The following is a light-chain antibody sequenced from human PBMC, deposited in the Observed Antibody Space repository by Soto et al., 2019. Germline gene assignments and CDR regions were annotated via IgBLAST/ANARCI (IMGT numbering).Light chain of an antibody. CDR3: QVCDSSSDEGV. CDR2: YDT. J-gene: IGLJ1*01. V-gene: IGLV3-21*04. Sequence: SYELTQPPSVSVAPGKTAIIPCAGNNIGSKSVHWYQQKPGQAPVLVIFYDTDRPSGIPERFSGSNSGNTATLTISRVEAGDEADYYCQVCDSSSDEGVFGTGTKVTVL. CDR1: NIGSKS.